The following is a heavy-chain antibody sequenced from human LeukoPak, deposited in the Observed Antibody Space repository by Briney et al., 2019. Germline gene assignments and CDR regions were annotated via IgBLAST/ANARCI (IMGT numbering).Heavy chain of an antibody. J-gene: IGHJ4*02. CDR2: ISYDGSNK. D-gene: IGHD3-3*01. CDR3: ARDFVDDFWSGYSTGGFDY. Sequence: GGSLRLSCAASGFTFSSYGMHWVRQAPGKGLEWVAVISYDGSNKYYADSVKGRFTTSRDNSKNTLYLQMNSLRAEDTAVYYCARDFVDDFWSGYSTGGFDYRGQGTLVTVSS. V-gene: IGHV3-30*03. CDR1: GFTFSSYG.